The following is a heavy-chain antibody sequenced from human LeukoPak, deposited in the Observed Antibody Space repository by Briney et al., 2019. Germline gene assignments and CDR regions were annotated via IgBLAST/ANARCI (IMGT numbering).Heavy chain of an antibody. CDR2: ISGSGGST. V-gene: IGHV3-23*01. Sequence: GGSLRLSCAASGFTFTSYAMSWVRQAPGEGLEWVSAISGSGGSTYYADSVKGRFTISRDNSKNTLYLQMNSLRAEDTAVYYCARALDYSNYVYWFDPWGQGTLVTVSS. CDR1: GFTFTSYA. J-gene: IGHJ5*02. D-gene: IGHD4-11*01. CDR3: ARALDYSNYVYWFDP.